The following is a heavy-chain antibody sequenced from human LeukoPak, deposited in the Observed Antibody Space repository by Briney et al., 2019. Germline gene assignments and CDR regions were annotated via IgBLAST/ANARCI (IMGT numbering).Heavy chain of an antibody. J-gene: IGHJ3*02. V-gene: IGHV1-46*01. Sequence: ASAKVSCKASGYTFTSYYMHWVRQAPGQGLEWMGIINPSGGSTSYAQKFQGRVTMTRDTSTSTVYMELSSLRSEDTAVYYCARASMSHAFDIWGQGTMVTVSS. CDR3: ARASMSHAFDI. CDR1: GYTFTSYY. CDR2: INPSGGST.